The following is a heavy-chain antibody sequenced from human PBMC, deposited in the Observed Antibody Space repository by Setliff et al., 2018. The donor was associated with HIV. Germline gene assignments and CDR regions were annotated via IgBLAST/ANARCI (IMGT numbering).Heavy chain of an antibody. CDR2: IDWDDDK. CDR1: GFSLSTSGMR. Sequence: SGPTLVNPTQTLTLTRTFSGFSLSTSGMRVTWIRQPPGKALEWLARIDWDDDKFYSTSLKTRLTISKDTSKNQVVLTMTNMDPVDTATYYCARGPYGPPDAFDIWGQGTMVTVSS. J-gene: IGHJ3*02. CDR3: ARGPYGPPDAFDI. D-gene: IGHD3-10*01. V-gene: IGHV2-70*04.